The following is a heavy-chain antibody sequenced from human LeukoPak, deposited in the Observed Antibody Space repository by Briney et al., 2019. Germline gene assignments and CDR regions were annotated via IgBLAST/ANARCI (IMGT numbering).Heavy chain of an antibody. V-gene: IGHV4-59*08. CDR1: GGSISSYY. CDR2: IYYSGST. J-gene: IGHJ4*02. Sequence: PSETLSLTCTVSGGSISSYYWSWIRQTPGKGLEWIGDIYYSGSTNYNPSLKSRVTISVDTSKNQFSLKLSSVTAADTAVYYCAGSRTSSYIVQTIFDYWGQGTLVTVSS. D-gene: IGHD3-10*01. CDR3: AGSRTSSYIVQTIFDY.